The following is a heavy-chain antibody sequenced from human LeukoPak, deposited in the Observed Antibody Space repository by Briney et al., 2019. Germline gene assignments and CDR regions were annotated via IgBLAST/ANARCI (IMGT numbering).Heavy chain of an antibody. D-gene: IGHD5-24*01. CDR3: ARGGDGYTLYYFDY. J-gene: IGHJ4*02. CDR1: GGSISSHY. CDR2: IYYSGST. Sequence: PETLSLTCTVSGGSISSHYWSWIRQPPGKGLEWIGYIYYSGSTNSNPSLKSRVTISVDTSKNQSSLKLSSVTAADTAVYYCARGGDGYTLYYFDYRGQGTLVTVSS. V-gene: IGHV4-59*11.